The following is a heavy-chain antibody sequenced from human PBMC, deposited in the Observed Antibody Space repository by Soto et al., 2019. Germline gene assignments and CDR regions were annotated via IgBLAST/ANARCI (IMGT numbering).Heavy chain of an antibody. CDR1: GFTFSNNG. J-gene: IGHJ4*02. CDR2: IWYDGSNK. Sequence: QVQLVESGGGVVQPGRSLRLSCAASGFTFSNNGMHWVRQAPGNGLEWVAVIWYDGSNKYYADSVKGRFTISRDNSKNTLYLQMNSLRAEDTAVYYCARGASGGRYYFDYWGQGTLVTVSS. CDR3: ARGASGGRYYFDY. V-gene: IGHV3-33*01. D-gene: IGHD2-8*02.